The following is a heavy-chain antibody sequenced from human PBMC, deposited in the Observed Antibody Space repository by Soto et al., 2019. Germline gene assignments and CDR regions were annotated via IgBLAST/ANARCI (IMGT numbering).Heavy chain of an antibody. D-gene: IGHD5-18*01. Sequence: QAQLVESGGGVVQPGRSLRLSCAASGFAFSSYGMHWVRQAPGTGLEWVAVISYDGSLQHYADSVKGRFTISRDNSKSMVLLQMSSLRATDTAVYYCVSDRGYGHASVPYSWGQGTLVSVSS. CDR2: ISYDGSLQ. V-gene: IGHV3-30*03. J-gene: IGHJ4*02. CDR1: GFAFSSYG. CDR3: VSDRGYGHASVPYS.